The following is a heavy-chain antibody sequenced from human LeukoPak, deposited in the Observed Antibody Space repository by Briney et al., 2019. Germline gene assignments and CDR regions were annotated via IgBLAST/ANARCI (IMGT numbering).Heavy chain of an antibody. CDR1: GFTFSSYS. D-gene: IGHD3-22*01. V-gene: IGHV3-48*02. J-gene: IGHJ4*02. CDR2: ISSSSSTI. Sequence: GGSLRLSCAASGFTFSSYSMNWVRQAPGKGLEWVSYISSSSSTIYYADSVRGRFTISRDNAKNSLYLQMNSLRDEDTAVYYCARDSQRYYYDSSGFDYWGQGTLVTVSS. CDR3: ARDSQRYYYDSSGFDY.